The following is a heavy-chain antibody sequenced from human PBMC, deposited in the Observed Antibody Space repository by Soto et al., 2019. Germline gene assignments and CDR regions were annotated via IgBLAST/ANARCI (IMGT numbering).Heavy chain of an antibody. V-gene: IGHV4-30-4*01. Sequence: PSETLSLTCTVSGGSISSGDYYWSWIRQPPGKGLEWIGYIYYSGSTYYNPALKSRVTISVDTSKNQFSLKLSSVTAADTAVYYWARGPGYSSGHYWGQGTLVTVSS. J-gene: IGHJ4*02. D-gene: IGHD6-19*01. CDR3: ARGPGYSSGHY. CDR1: GGSISSGDYY. CDR2: IYYSGST.